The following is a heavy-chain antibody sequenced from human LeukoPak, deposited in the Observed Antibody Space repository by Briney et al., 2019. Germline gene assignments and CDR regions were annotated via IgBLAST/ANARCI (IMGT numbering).Heavy chain of an antibody. CDR2: IYPGDSDT. Sequence: GESLKISCKGSGYDFSTLRVGWVRQMPGKGLEWMGIIYPGDSDTRYSPSFQGQVTISADKSINTAYLQWSGLKTSDNAMYYCARHRDIDWLRPLDHDAFDIWGQGTMVTVSS. CDR3: ARHRDIDWLRPLDHDAFDI. J-gene: IGHJ3*02. D-gene: IGHD5-12*01. CDR1: GYDFSTLR. V-gene: IGHV5-51*01.